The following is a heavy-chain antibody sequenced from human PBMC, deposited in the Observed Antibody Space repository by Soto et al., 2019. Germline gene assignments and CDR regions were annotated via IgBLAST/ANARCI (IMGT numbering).Heavy chain of an antibody. V-gene: IGHV1-24*01. Sequence: ASVQVSCQASGYTFTSYFITWVRQAPGKGLEWMGGFDPEDGETIYAQKFQGRVTMTEDTSTDTAYMELSSLRSEDTAVYYCATEPTAMVTSWFDPWGQGTLVTVSS. J-gene: IGHJ5*02. CDR3: ATEPTAMVTSWFDP. D-gene: IGHD5-18*01. CDR2: FDPEDGET. CDR1: GYTFTSYF.